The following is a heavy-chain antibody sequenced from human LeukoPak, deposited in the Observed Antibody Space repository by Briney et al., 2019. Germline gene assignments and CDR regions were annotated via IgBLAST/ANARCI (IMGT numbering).Heavy chain of an antibody. J-gene: IGHJ4*02. Sequence: GGSLRLSRAASGFTFSNAWMSWVRQAPGKGLEWVGRIKSKTDGGTTDYAAPVKGRFTISRDDSKNTLYLQMNSLKTEDTAVYYCTTAYYDSSGYYNDYWGQGTLVTVSS. CDR1: GFTFSNAW. CDR3: TTAYYDSSGYYNDY. CDR2: IKSKTDGGTT. D-gene: IGHD3-22*01. V-gene: IGHV3-15*01.